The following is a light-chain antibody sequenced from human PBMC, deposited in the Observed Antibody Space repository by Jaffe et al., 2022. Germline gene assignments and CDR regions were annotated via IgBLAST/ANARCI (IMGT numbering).Light chain of an antibody. Sequence: DIVMTQSPDSLALSLGERATINCKSSQSLLKSSNNKNCLAWYQQKRGQPPKMLIYWASTRESGVPDRFSGSGSGRDFTLTINNLQAEDVAVYYCQQSYSIPLTFGGGTKVEIK. V-gene: IGKV4-1*01. J-gene: IGKJ4*01. CDR1: QSLLKSSNNKNC. CDR2: WAS. CDR3: QQSYSIPLT.